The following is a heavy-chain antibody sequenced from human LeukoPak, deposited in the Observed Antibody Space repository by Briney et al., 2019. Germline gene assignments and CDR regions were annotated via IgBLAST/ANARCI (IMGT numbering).Heavy chain of an antibody. V-gene: IGHV3-30-3*01. J-gene: IGHJ4*02. CDR3: ARQQWLLLIWMGSFDC. D-gene: IGHD6-19*01. CDR1: GFRFSDHA. CDR2: ISYDGSNK. Sequence: PGRSLRLSCAASGFRFSDHAMHWVRQAPGKGLEWVAVISYDGSNKYYADSVKGRFTISRDSSKNTLYLQMNSLRTEDTAVYYCARQQWLLLIWMGSFDCWGQGALVTVSS.